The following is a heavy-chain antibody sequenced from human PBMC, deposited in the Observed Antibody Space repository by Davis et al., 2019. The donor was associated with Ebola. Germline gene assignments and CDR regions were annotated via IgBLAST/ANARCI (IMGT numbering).Heavy chain of an antibody. CDR1: GFSISYYG. J-gene: IGHJ3*02. Sequence: GESLKISCAASGFSISYYGMHWVRQAPGKGLEWVAFIRYDASNTYYAYSVRGRFTISRDTSKNTLYLQVNSLRAEDTSVYYCVRMYCDSVTCYTDTFDIWGQGTMVTVSS. CDR2: IRYDASNT. D-gene: IGHD2/OR15-2a*01. CDR3: VRMYCDSVTCYTDTFDI. V-gene: IGHV3-30*02.